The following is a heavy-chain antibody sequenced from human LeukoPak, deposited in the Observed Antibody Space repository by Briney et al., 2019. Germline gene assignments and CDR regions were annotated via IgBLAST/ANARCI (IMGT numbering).Heavy chain of an antibody. CDR3: PKGDSSSYDWFDP. D-gene: IGHD6-13*01. CDR1: GFTFSSYG. CDR2: IWYDGSNK. J-gene: IGHJ5*02. V-gene: IGHV3-33*06. Sequence: PGGSLRLSCAASGFTFSSYGMHWVRQAPGKGLEWVAVIWYDGSNKYYADSVKGRFTISRDNSKNTLYLQMNSLRAEDTAVYYCPKGDSSSYDWFDPWGQGTLVTVSS.